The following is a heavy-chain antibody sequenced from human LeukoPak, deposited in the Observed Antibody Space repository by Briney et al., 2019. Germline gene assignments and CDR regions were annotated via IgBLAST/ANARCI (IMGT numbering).Heavy chain of an antibody. CDR2: ISYDGSNK. V-gene: IGHV3-30-3*01. CDR3: ARDLSIVVVPAAIGGYFDY. D-gene: IGHD2-2*01. CDR1: GFTFSSYA. J-gene: IGHJ4*02. Sequence: GGSLRLSCAASGFTFSSYAMSWVRQAPGKGLEWVAVISYDGSNKYYADSVKGRFTISIDNSKNTLYLQMNSLRAEDTAVYYCARDLSIVVVPAAIGGYFDYWGQGTLVTVSS.